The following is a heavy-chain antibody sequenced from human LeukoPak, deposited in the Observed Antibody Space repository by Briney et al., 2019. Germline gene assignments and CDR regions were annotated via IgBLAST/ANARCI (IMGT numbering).Heavy chain of an antibody. CDR3: ARHPIFGALGGNYWFDP. Sequence: SETLSLTCTVSGGSISSNSYCWGWIRQPTGKGLEWVGSMYYRGTTYYNPSLKSRVTFSVDTSKNQFSLKLTSMTAADTAVYYCARHPIFGALGGNYWFDPWGQGTLVTVSS. D-gene: IGHD3-3*01. V-gene: IGHV4-39*01. CDR2: MYYRGTT. J-gene: IGHJ5*02. CDR1: GGSISSNSYC.